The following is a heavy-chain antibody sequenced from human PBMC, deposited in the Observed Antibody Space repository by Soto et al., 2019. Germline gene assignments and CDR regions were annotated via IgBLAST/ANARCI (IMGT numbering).Heavy chain of an antibody. CDR2: IYYSGST. CDR1: GGSISSGDYY. Sequence: QVQLQESGPGLVKPSQTLSLTCTVSGGSISSGDYYWSWIRQPPGKGLEWIGYIYYSGSTYYNPSLKSRVTISVDTSKNQFSLKLSSVTAADTAVYYCARGPYDFWSGYGHTINGMDVWGQGTTVTVSS. J-gene: IGHJ6*02. D-gene: IGHD3-3*01. CDR3: ARGPYDFWSGYGHTINGMDV. V-gene: IGHV4-30-4*01.